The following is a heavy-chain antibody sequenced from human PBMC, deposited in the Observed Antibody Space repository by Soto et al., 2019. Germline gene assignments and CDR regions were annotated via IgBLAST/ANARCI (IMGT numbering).Heavy chain of an antibody. CDR3: ARDGSGEHNWFDP. Sequence: QVQLQESGPGLVKPSQTLSLTCTVSGGSISSGDYYWSWIRQPPGKGLEWIGYIYYSGSTYYNPSLKSRVTISVDMSKNQFSLKLSSVTAADTAVYYCARDGSGEHNWFDPWGQGTLVTVSS. CDR1: GGSISSGDYY. V-gene: IGHV4-30-4*01. J-gene: IGHJ5*02. D-gene: IGHD3-10*01. CDR2: IYYSGST.